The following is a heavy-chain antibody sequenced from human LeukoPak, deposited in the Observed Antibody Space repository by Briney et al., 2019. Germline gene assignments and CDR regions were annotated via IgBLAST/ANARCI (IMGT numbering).Heavy chain of an antibody. V-gene: IGHV4-59*12. CDR3: ARGHYGDYPAAFGI. D-gene: IGHD4-17*01. J-gene: IGHJ3*02. Sequence: SETLSLTCTVSGGSISSYYWSWIRQPPGKGLEWIGYIYYSGSTNYNPSLKSRVTISVDTSKNQFSLKLSSVTAADTAVYYCARGHYGDYPAAFGIWGQGTMVTVSS. CDR2: IYYSGST. CDR1: GGSISSYY.